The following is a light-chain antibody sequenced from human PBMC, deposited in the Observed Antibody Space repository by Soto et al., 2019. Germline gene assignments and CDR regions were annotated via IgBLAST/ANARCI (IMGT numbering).Light chain of an antibody. CDR2: EVT. V-gene: IGLV2-14*01. CDR3: NSLRVNHLHV. Sequence: QSVLTQPASVSGSPGQTITISCTGTSSDVGRYNTVSWYQHHPGKAPKLIIYEVTHRPAGISDRFSASKSGNTASLTISGLQAEDEADYYCNSLRVNHLHVFGSGTKVTV. CDR1: SSDVGRYNT. J-gene: IGLJ1*01.